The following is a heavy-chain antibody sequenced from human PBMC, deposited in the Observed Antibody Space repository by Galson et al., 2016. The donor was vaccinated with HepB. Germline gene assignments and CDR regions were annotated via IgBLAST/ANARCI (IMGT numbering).Heavy chain of an antibody. CDR1: GFTFSSYA. J-gene: IGHJ4*02. CDR2: ISYEGSNK. D-gene: IGHD6-13*01. V-gene: IGHV3-30-3*01. CDR3: ARDVGAAAAPSFDS. Sequence: SLRLSCAASGFTFSSYAMHWVRQAPGKGLEWVAVISYEGSNKYYADSVKGRFTISRDNSKNTLYLQMNSLTAEDTAVYYCARDVGAAAAPSFDSWGQGTLVTVSS.